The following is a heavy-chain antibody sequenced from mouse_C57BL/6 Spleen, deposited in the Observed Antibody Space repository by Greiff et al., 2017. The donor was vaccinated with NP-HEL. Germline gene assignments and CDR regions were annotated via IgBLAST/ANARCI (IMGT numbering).Heavy chain of an antibody. Sequence: QVQLQQSGTELVKPGASVKLSCKASGYTFTSYWMHWVKQRPGQGLEWIGNINPSNGGTNYNEKFKSKATLTVDKSSSTAYMQLSSLTSEDSAVYYCARGLLRWDYFDYWGQGTTLTVSS. V-gene: IGHV1-53*01. CDR1: GYTFTSYW. CDR3: ARGLLRWDYFDY. D-gene: IGHD1-1*01. CDR2: INPSNGGT. J-gene: IGHJ2*01.